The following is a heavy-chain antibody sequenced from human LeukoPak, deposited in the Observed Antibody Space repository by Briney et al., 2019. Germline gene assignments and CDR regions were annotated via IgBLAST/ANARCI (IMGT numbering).Heavy chain of an antibody. CDR2: ISSSSSYI. Sequence: PGGSLRLSCAASGFTFSSYSMNWVRQAPGKGLEWVSSISSSSSYIYYADSVKGRFTTSRDNAKNSLYLQMNSLRAEDTAVYYCARAGPNWFDPWGQGTLVTVSS. V-gene: IGHV3-21*01. CDR3: ARAGPNWFDP. J-gene: IGHJ5*02. CDR1: GFTFSSYS.